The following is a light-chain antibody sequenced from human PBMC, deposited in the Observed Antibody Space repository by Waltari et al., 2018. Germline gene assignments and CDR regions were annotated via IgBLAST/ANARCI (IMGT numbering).Light chain of an antibody. CDR3: QHTLA. J-gene: IGKJ3*01. V-gene: IGKV1-39*01. CDR2: GAS. Sequence: DIQMIQSRSSLFASVGDRVTITCRTSQTISNNLNWYQQKPGEAPKLLIYGASNLQSGVSSRFSGSGSGTDFTLTISSLQPEDFATYYCQHTLAFGPGTKVDIK. CDR1: QTISNN.